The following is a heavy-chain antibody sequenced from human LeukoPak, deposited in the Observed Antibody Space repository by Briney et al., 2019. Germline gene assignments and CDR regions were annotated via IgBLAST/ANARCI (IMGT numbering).Heavy chain of an antibody. D-gene: IGHD4-17*01. CDR1: GFTFSSYA. CDR2: ISGSGGST. V-gene: IGHV3-23*01. Sequence: GGSLRLSCAASGFTFSSYAMSWVRQAPGKGLEWVSAISGSGGSTYYADSVKGRFTISRDKSKNTLYLQMNSLRAEDTAVYYCAKIRDSFYGDYADYWGQGTLVTVSS. CDR3: AKIRDSFYGDYADY. J-gene: IGHJ4*02.